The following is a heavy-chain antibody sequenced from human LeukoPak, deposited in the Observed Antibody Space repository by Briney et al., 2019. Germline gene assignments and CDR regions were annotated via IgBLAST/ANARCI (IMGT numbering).Heavy chain of an antibody. V-gene: IGHV4-34*01. D-gene: IGHD6-13*01. CDR1: GGSFSGYY. J-gene: IGHJ6*03. CDR2: INHSGST. CDR3: ARHGGSSWEWEYYYYYMDV. Sequence: SETLFLTCAVYGGSFSGYYWSWIRQPPGKGLEWIGEINHSGSTNYNPSLKSRVTISVDTSKNQFSLKLSSVTAADTAVYYCARHGGSSWEWEYYYYYMDVWGKGTTVTISS.